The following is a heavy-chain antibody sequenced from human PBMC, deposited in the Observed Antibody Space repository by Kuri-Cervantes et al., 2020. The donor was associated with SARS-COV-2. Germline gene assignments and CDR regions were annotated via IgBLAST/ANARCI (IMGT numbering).Heavy chain of an antibody. CDR3: ARAGAMFRGVHFGY. CDR1: GYNFTSYA. CDR2: INPGNGNT. V-gene: IGHV1-3*01. Sequence: ASVKVSCKASGYNFTSYAMHWVRQAPGQRLEWMGWINPGNGNTKYSQKFQSRVTITRDTSASTAYMELSSLRSEDTAVYYCARAGAMFRGVHFGYWGQGTLVTVSS. D-gene: IGHD3-10*01. J-gene: IGHJ4*02.